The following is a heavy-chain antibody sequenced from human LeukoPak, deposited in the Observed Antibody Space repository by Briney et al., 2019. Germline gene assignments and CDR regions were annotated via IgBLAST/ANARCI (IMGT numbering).Heavy chain of an antibody. CDR2: INPSGGST. CDR1: GYTFTSYY. CDR3: ATGSGYYGYFDY. J-gene: IGHJ4*02. D-gene: IGHD3-22*01. V-gene: IGHV1-46*01. Sequence: GASVTVSFTASGYTFTSYYMHWVRQAPGQGLEWMGIINPSGGSTSYAQKFQGRVTMTRDTSTSTVYMELSSLRSEDTAVYYCATGSGYYGYFDYWGQGTLVTVSS.